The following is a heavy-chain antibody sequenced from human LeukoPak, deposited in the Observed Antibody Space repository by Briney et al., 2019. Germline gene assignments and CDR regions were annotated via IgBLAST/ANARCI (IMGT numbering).Heavy chain of an antibody. D-gene: IGHD3-10*01. V-gene: IGHV3-33*01. Sequence: GGSLRLSCAACGFTFSSYGMHWVRQAPGKGLEWVAVICYDGSNKYYADSVKGRFTISRDNSKNTLYLQMNSLRAEDTAVYYCARGGYYLYGMDVWGQGTTVTVSS. CDR2: ICYDGSNK. CDR1: GFTFSSYG. CDR3: ARGGYYLYGMDV. J-gene: IGHJ6*02.